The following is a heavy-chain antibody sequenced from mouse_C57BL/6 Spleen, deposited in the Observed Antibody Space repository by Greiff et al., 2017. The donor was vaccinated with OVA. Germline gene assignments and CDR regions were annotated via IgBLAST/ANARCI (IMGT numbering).Heavy chain of an antibody. CDR2: ISSGSSTI. V-gene: IGHV5-17*01. D-gene: IGHD2-4*01. Sequence: EVKLMESGGGLVKPGGSLKLSCAASGFTFSDYGMHWVRQAPEKGLEWVAYISSGSSTIYYADTVKGRFTISRDNAKNTLFLQMTSLRSEDTAMYYGARQGDYDDGGGAMDYWGQGTSVTVSS. J-gene: IGHJ4*01. CDR3: ARQGDYDDGGGAMDY. CDR1: GFTFSDYG.